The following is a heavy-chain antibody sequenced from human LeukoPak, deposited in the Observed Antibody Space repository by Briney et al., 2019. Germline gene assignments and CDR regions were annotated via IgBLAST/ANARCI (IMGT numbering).Heavy chain of an antibody. V-gene: IGHV4-59*01. D-gene: IGHD3-16*02. CDR2: IYGRGST. CDR3: AREDVWGNNRPKGHFDY. J-gene: IGHJ4*02. CDR1: GGSISRYY. Sequence: PSETLSLTCTVSGGSISRYYWSWIRQPPGKGLEWIGYIYGRGSTNYNPSLKSRVTVSVDTSKNQFSLNLNSVTAADTAVYYCAREDVWGNNRPKGHFDYWGQGTLVTVSS.